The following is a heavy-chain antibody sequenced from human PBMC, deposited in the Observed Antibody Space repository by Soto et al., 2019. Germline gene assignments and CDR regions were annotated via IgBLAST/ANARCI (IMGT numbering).Heavy chain of an antibody. J-gene: IGHJ4*02. CDR2: ISHDESKK. Sequence: PGGSLRLSCAASGLTFSNYGMHWVRQAPGKGLEWVVVISHDESKKYYADSVKGRFTISRDNSKNTLYLQMNSLRAEDTIVYYCAKGGGDWSHIDYWGQGTLVTVSS. D-gene: IGHD2-21*02. CDR1: GLTFSNYG. V-gene: IGHV3-30*18. CDR3: AKGGGDWSHIDY.